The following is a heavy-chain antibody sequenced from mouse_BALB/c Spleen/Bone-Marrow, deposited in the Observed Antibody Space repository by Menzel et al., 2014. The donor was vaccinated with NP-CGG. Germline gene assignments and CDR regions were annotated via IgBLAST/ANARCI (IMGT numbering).Heavy chain of an antibody. CDR3: ARNCLYYVAY. Sequence: EVLLVESGGGLVQPGGFLRLSCATSGFTFTDHYMSWVRQPPGKALEWLGFIRNKANGYTTEYSASVKGRFTISRDNSQSIVYLQMNTLRAEDSATYYCARNCLYYVAYWGQGTTLTVSS. CDR2: IRNKANGYTT. D-gene: IGHD4-1*01. CDR1: GFTFTDHY. J-gene: IGHJ2*01. V-gene: IGHV7-3*02.